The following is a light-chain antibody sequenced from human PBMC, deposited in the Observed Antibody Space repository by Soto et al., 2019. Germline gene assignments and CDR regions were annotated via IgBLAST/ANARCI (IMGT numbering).Light chain of an antibody. J-gene: IGLJ1*01. CDR3: SSYTSSSTPDV. CDR1: SSDVGGYNY. V-gene: IGLV2-14*01. Sequence: QSALTQPASVSGSPGQSITISCTGTSSDVGGYNYVSWYQQHPGKAPKHMIYEVSNRPSGVSNRFSGSKSGNTASLTISGLQAEDEADYYCSSYTSSSTPDVFGTGTKVTVL. CDR2: EVS.